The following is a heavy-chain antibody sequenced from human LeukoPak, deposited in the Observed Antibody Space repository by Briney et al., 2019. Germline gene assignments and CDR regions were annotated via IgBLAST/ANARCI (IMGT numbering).Heavy chain of an antibody. D-gene: IGHD3-3*01. CDR3: AKSHPEDYDFWSGYYRDSYYFDY. J-gene: IGHJ4*02. V-gene: IGHV3-23*01. Sequence: GGSLRLSCAASGFTFSSYAMSWVRQAPGKRLEWVSAISGSGGSTYYTDSVKGRFTISRDNSKNTLYLQMNSLRAEDTAVYYCAKSHPEDYDFWSGYYRDSYYFDYWGQGTLVTVSS. CDR1: GFTFSSYA. CDR2: ISGSGGST.